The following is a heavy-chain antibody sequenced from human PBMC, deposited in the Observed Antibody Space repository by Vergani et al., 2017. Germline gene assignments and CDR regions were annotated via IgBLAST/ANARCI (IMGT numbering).Heavy chain of an antibody. Sequence: EVQLVESGGGLVQPGRSLRLSCAASGFTFDDYAMHWVRQAPGKGLEWVSGISGSGGSTYYADSVKGRFTISRDNSKNTLYLQMNSLRAEDTAVYYCAKGLYSYGPYPFDYWGQGTLVTVSS. D-gene: IGHD5-18*01. J-gene: IGHJ4*02. CDR1: GFTFDDYA. CDR3: AKGLYSYGPYPFDY. V-gene: IGHV3-23*04. CDR2: ISGSGGST.